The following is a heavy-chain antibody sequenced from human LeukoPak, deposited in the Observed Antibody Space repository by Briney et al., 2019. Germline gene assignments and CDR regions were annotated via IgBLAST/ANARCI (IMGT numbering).Heavy chain of an antibody. D-gene: IGHD2-2*01. CDR3: ARSLCVSTTCPAGY. Sequence: PGGSLRLSCAASGFTVSSNYMSWVRQAPGKGLEWVSVIYSGGSTYYADSVKGRFTISRDNSKNTLYLQMNSLRAEDTAVYYCARSLCVSTTCPAGYWGQGTLVTVSS. V-gene: IGHV3-53*01. J-gene: IGHJ4*02. CDR1: GFTVSSNY. CDR2: IYSGGST.